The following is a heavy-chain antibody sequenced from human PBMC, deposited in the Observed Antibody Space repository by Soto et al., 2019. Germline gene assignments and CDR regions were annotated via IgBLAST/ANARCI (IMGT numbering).Heavy chain of an antibody. V-gene: IGHV1-3*01. D-gene: IGHD2-15*01. CDR3: ARGEFVVANDGVGDAFDI. Sequence: QVQLVQSGAEVKKPGASVKVSCKASGYTFTSYAMHWVRQAPGQRLEWMGWINAGNGNTKYSQKFQGRVTITRDRSASTAYMELSSLRSQDTAVYYCARGEFVVANDGVGDAFDIWGQGTMVTVSS. J-gene: IGHJ3*02. CDR1: GYTFTSYA. CDR2: INAGNGNT.